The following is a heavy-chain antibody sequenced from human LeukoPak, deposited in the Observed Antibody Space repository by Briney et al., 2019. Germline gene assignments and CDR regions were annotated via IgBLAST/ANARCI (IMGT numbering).Heavy chain of an antibody. CDR2: ISYTGST. Sequence: SETLSLTCTVSGGSVISGDYHWSWIRQHPGKGLEWIGYISYTGSTYYNPSLRSRVTISVDTSKNHFSLKLSSVTAADTAVYYCARDFYYDSGGSRVDTFDIWGQGAMVTVSS. V-gene: IGHV4-31*03. D-gene: IGHD3-22*01. J-gene: IGHJ3*02. CDR1: GGSVISGDYH. CDR3: ARDFYYDSGGSRVDTFDI.